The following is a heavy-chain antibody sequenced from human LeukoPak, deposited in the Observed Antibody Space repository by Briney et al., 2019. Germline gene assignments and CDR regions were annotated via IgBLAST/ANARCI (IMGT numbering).Heavy chain of an antibody. Sequence: GGSLRLSCSVSGFTFSTYVMHWVRQAPGKGLEYVSAISSNGDDTYYADSVKGRFTISRDNSKNTLYLQMSSLRANDTAVYYCVRGTGYWGQGTLVTVSS. V-gene: IGHV3-64D*06. CDR2: ISSNGDDT. J-gene: IGHJ4*02. CDR1: GFTFSTYV. CDR3: VRGTGY.